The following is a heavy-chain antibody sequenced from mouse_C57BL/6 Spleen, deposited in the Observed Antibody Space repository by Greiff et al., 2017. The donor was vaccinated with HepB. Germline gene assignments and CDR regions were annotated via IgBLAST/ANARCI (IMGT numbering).Heavy chain of an antibody. CDR2: ISSGGDYI. CDR3: TRDPGDYFDY. CDR1: GFTFSSYA. J-gene: IGHJ2*01. V-gene: IGHV5-9-1*02. Sequence: EVKVVESGEGLVKPGGSLKLSCAASGFTFSSYAMSWVRQTPEKRLEWVAYISSGGDYIYYADTVKGRFTISRDNARNTLYLQMSSLKSEDTAMYYCTRDPGDYFDYWGQGTTLTVSS.